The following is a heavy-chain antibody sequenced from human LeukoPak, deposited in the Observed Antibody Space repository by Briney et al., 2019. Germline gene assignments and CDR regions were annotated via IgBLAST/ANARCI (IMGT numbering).Heavy chain of an antibody. Sequence: PSETLSLTCTVSGGAISSRSYSWGWIRQPPGKGLEWIGNIYYSGTTYYNPSLKSRVTISVDTSKNQFSLQLSSVTAADTSVYYCARLDSYGPGDYWGQGTLVTVSS. J-gene: IGHJ4*02. CDR1: GGAISSRSYS. V-gene: IGHV4-39*01. D-gene: IGHD5-18*01. CDR2: IYYSGTT. CDR3: ARLDSYGPGDY.